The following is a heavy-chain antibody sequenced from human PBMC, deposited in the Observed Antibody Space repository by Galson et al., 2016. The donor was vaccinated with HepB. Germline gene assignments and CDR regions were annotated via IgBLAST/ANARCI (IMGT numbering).Heavy chain of an antibody. CDR3: ARLSAYYDFSVTSLTSRGSGRYFQY. V-gene: IGHV5-51*01. D-gene: IGHD3-3*01. CDR1: GYKFTTYW. J-gene: IGHJ1*01. CDR2: IYPGDSET. Sequence: QSGAEVKQPGESLKISCEGSGYKFTTYWVAWVRQMPGKGLEWMGIIYPGDSETRYSPSFQGQVTISADKSINTAYLQWSSLKASDTAMYYCARLSAYYDFSVTSLTSRGSGRYFQYWGQGTPVTVS.